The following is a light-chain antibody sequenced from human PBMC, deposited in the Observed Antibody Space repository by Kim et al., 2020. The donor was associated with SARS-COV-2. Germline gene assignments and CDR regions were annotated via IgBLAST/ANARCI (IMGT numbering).Light chain of an antibody. J-gene: IGLJ3*02. CDR1: SLRSYY. CDR2: GKN. V-gene: IGLV3-19*01. CDR3: NSRDSSGNHLV. Sequence: LGQTVRITCQGDSLRSYYASWYQQKPGQAPVLVIYGKNNRPSGIPDRFSGSSSGNTASFTITGAQAEDEADYYCNSRDSSGNHLVFGGGTKLTVL.